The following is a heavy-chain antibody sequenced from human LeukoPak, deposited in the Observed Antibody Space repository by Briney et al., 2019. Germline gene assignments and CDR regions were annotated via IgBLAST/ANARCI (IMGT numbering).Heavy chain of an antibody. Sequence: GGSLRLSCAASGFTFSTYGMHWVRQAPGKGLEWVAFIRYDGTHKYYSDSARGRFTISRDNSKNTLYLQMNSLKSEDTAAYYCANEAFMSETDAFDFWGQGTVVTVSS. CDR3: ANEAFMSETDAFDF. V-gene: IGHV3-30*02. CDR1: GFTFSTYG. CDR2: IRYDGTHK. D-gene: IGHD3-16*01. J-gene: IGHJ3*01.